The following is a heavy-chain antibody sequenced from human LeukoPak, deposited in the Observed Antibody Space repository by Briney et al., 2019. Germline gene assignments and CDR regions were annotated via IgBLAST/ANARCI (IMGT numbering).Heavy chain of an antibody. CDR3: AGGQMFTSGGFDD. V-gene: IGHV3-53*01. CDR1: GFTVTTNY. CDR2: IYTGGDT. D-gene: IGHD6-19*01. Sequence: RGSLRLSCAASGFTVTTNYMTWVRQAPGKGLEWVSIIYTGGDTYYADSVRGRFTISRDNSKNTVNLQMNSLRAEDTALYYCAGGQMFTSGGFDDWGQGTLVTVSS. J-gene: IGHJ4*02.